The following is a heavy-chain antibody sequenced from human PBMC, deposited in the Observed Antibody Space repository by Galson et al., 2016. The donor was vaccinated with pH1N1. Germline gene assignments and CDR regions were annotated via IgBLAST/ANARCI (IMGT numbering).Heavy chain of an antibody. CDR2: MSYDGSHK. Sequence: SLRLSCAASGFTFSSYAMHWVRQAPGKGLEWVAVMSYDGSHKYYADSVKGRFTISRDNSKNTLYLQMNSLRAEDTAVYYCASDRLPYGGNTEGIFYYNGMDVWGQGTTVTVSS. CDR3: ASDRLPYGGNTEGIFYYNGMDV. D-gene: IGHD4-23*01. V-gene: IGHV3-30*04. CDR1: GFTFSSYA. J-gene: IGHJ6*02.